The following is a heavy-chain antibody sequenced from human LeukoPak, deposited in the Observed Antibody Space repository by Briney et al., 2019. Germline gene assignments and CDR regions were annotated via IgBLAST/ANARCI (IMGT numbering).Heavy chain of an antibody. CDR2: IYTSGGT. J-gene: IGHJ4*02. D-gene: IGHD3-10*01. CDR1: GGSISSYY. Sequence: SETLSLTCTVSGGSISSYYWSWIRQPVGKGLEWIGRIYTSGGTNYTPSLKSRVTMSVETSKDQFSLKLSSVTAADTAVYYCAVLTMVRGVIGAYFDYWGQGTLVTVSS. V-gene: IGHV4-4*07. CDR3: AVLTMVRGVIGAYFDY.